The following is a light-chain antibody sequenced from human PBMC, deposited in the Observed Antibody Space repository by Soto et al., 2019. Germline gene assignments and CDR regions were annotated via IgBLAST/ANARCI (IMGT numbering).Light chain of an antibody. CDR3: NSYSSTTSFWV. CDR1: SSDVGGYNH. V-gene: IGLV2-14*01. J-gene: IGLJ3*02. CDR2: EVS. Sequence: QSVLTQPASVSGSPGQSITISCTGTSSDVGGYNHVSWYQQHPGKAPKVIFYEVSYRPSGVSNRFSGSKSGNTASLTISGLRVGDGADYYCNSYSSTTSFWVFGGGTKLPAL.